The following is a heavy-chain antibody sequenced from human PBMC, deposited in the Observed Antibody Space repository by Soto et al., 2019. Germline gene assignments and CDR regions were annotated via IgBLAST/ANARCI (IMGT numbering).Heavy chain of an antibody. Sequence: EVQLVESGGGLIQPGGSLRLSCAVSGFTVSNNYMSWVRQAPGKGLEGVSVIYSGGYTAYGDSVKGRFTISRDNSKNTLYPQTNSLGADVPALYYGGPRPGGGGYWGQGTLVTVSS. D-gene: IGHD3-16*01. V-gene: IGHV3-53*01. CDR2: IYSGGYT. J-gene: IGHJ4*02. CDR1: GFTVSNNY. CDR3: GPRPGGGGY.